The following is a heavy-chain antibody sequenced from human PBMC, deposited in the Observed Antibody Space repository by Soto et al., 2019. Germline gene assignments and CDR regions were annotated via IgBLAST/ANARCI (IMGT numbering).Heavy chain of an antibody. CDR2: IIPIFGTA. D-gene: IGHD6-19*01. Sequence: SVKVSCKASGGTFSSYAISWVRQAPGQGLEWMGGIIPIFGTANYAQKFQGRVTITADESTSTAYMELSSLRSEDTAVYYCASRQAVAGTNYYYYGMDVWGQGTTVTVS. CDR3: ASRQAVAGTNYYYYGMDV. CDR1: GGTFSSYA. J-gene: IGHJ6*02. V-gene: IGHV1-69*13.